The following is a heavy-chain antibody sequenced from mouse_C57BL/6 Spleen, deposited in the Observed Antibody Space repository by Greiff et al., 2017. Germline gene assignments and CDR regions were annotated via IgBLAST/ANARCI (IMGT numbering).Heavy chain of an antibody. J-gene: IGHJ2*01. CDR1: GFPFCDYG. CDR2: ISSGCSTI. V-gene: IGHV5-17*01. D-gene: IGHD1-3*01. Sequence: EVNVVASGGGLMKPGGSLKLSCAASGFPFCDYGLHWVRQAPEKVLVWVAYISSGCSTIYYADTVKGRFTISRDNTKNTLFRQLTSLRTEDTAMYYCARESNYFDYGGQDTTLTVSP. CDR3: ARESNYFDY.